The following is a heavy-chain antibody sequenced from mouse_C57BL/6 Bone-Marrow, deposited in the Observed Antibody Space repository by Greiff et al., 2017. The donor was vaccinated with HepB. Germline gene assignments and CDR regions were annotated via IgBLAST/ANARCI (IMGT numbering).Heavy chain of an antibody. V-gene: IGHV1-63*01. CDR3: AREYGYCDV. CDR1: GYTFTNYW. Sequence: QVQLQQSGAELVRPGTSVKMSCKASGYTFTNYWIGWAKQRPGHGLEWIGDIYPGGGYTNYNEKFKGKATLTADKSSSTAYMHFSSLTSEDSASYYCAREYGYCDVWGTGTTVTVSS. CDR2: IYPGGGYT. J-gene: IGHJ1*03.